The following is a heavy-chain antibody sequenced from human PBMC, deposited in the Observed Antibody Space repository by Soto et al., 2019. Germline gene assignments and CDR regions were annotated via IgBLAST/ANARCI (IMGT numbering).Heavy chain of an antibody. D-gene: IGHD2-15*01. Sequence: QVQLQESGPGLVKPSETLSLTCTVSGGSISSYYWSWIRQPPGKGLEWIGYIYYSGSTNYNPSLKSRVTISVDTSKNQLSLKLSSVTAADTAVYYCASRSGGSSGIDYFDLWGRGTLVTVSS. CDR3: ASRSGGSSGIDYFDL. CDR1: GGSISSYY. V-gene: IGHV4-59*01. J-gene: IGHJ2*01. CDR2: IYYSGST.